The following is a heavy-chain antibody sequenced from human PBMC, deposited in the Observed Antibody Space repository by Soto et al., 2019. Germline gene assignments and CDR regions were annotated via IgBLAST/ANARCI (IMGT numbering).Heavy chain of an antibody. CDR3: ARYDSSGYYPSHYFDY. D-gene: IGHD3-22*01. CDR2: IDYSWST. V-gene: IGHV4-31*03. CDR1: GGSISSGGYY. J-gene: IGHJ4*02. Sequence: QVQLQESGPGLVKPSQTLSLTCTVSGGSISSGGYYWSWIRQHPGKSLECIGYIDYSWSTYYNPYLQIRVTVSVDTSKHPFSLNLSTVTDADTAVYYCARYDSSGYYPSHYFDYWGQGTVVTVSS.